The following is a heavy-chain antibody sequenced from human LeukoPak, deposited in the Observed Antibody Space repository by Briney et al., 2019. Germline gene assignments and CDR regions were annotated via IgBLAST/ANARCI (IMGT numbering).Heavy chain of an antibody. CDR1: GYTFTSYY. D-gene: IGHD3-22*01. J-gene: IGHJ4*02. V-gene: IGHV1-46*01. CDR2: IDPSGGST. Sequence: ASVKVSCKASGYTFTSYYMHWVRQAPGQGLEWMGIIDPSGGSTSNAQNFQGRVTMTRDMSTSTVYMELSSLRSEEPAVYKCARDAEANYDTSAADFWGQGTLVTVSS. CDR3: ARDAEANYDTSAADF.